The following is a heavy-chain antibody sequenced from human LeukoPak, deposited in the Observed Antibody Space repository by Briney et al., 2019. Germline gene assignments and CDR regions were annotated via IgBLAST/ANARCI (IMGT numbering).Heavy chain of an antibody. V-gene: IGHV3-23*01. CDR2: ISGSGDST. J-gene: IGHJ5*02. Sequence: PGGSLRLSCAASGFTFSSYGMSWVRQAPGKGLEWVSSISGSGDSTYYADSVKGRFTISRDNSKKTLNLQMNSLRAEDTAVYYCAKDRTGTTGADWFDPWGQGTLVTVSS. CDR3: AKDRTGTTGADWFDP. CDR1: GFTFSSYG. D-gene: IGHD1-1*01.